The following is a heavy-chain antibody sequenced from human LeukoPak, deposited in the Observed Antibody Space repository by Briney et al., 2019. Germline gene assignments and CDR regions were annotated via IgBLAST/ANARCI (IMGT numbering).Heavy chain of an antibody. V-gene: IGHV3-11*01. CDR3: ARDQGMPHYYYYGMDV. CDR1: GFTFSDYY. Sequence: PGGSLRLSCAASGFTFSDYYMSWLRQAPGKGLEWVSYISSSGSTIYYADSVKGRFTISRDNAKNSLYLQMNSLRAEDTAVYYCARDQGMPHYYYYGMDVWGQGTTVTVSS. J-gene: IGHJ6*02. CDR2: ISSSGSTI. D-gene: IGHD2-2*01.